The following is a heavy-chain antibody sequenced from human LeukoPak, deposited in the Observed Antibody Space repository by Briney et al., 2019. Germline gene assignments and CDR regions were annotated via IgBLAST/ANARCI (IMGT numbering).Heavy chain of an antibody. V-gene: IGHV3-21*01. D-gene: IGHD3-10*01. Sequence: GGSLRLSCAASGFIFSSYSMNWVRQAPGKGLGWVSSISSGSSYIYYADSVKGRFTISRDNAKNSLYLQMNSLRAEDTAVYYCARAGNYYGRHTNWFDPWGQGTLVTVSS. CDR3: ARAGNYYGRHTNWFDP. CDR1: GFIFSSYS. CDR2: ISSGSSYI. J-gene: IGHJ5*02.